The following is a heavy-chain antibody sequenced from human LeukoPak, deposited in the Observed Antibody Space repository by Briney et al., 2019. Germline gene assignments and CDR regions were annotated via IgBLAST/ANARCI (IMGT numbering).Heavy chain of an antibody. CDR1: GDSVSNGNYY. CDR3: ARSQNYYGSGDY. V-gene: IGHV4-61*03. D-gene: IGHD3-10*01. CDR2: IYYTGNT. J-gene: IGHJ4*02. Sequence: PSETLSLTCTVSGDSVSNGNYYWSWLRQPPGKALEWIGYIYYTGNTYYNPSLEGRVTISVDTSKNHFSVKLSSVTAADTAVYYCARSQNYYGSGDYWSQGTLVTVSS.